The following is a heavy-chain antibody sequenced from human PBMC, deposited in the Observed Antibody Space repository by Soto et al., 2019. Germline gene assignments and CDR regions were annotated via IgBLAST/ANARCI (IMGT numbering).Heavy chain of an antibody. D-gene: IGHD2-2*01. Sequence: GGSLRLSCAASGFTFDDYAMHWVRQAPGKGLEWVSLISWDGGSTYYADSVKGRFTISRDNGKNSLYLQMNSLRAEDDSLYYGTKDIGAPPIVPAAMIYYYGMDGWGQGTTVTVAS. CDR3: TKDIGAPPIVPAAMIYYYGMDG. CDR1: GFTFDDYA. CDR2: ISWDGGST. J-gene: IGHJ6*02. V-gene: IGHV3-43D*03.